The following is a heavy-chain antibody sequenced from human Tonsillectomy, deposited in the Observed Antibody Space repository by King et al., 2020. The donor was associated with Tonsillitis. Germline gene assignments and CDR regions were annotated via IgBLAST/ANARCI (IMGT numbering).Heavy chain of an antibody. Sequence: VQLVESGGGVIQPGGSLRLSCAASGFTVSSNYMSWVRQAPGKGLEWVSVIYSGGSTYYADSVKGRFTISRDNSKNTLYLQMNSLRAEDTAVYYCARAGARSESSGWFDAFDIWGQGTMVTVPS. CDR1: GFTVSSNY. CDR3: ARAGARSESSGWFDAFDI. CDR2: IYSGGST. D-gene: IGHD6-19*01. J-gene: IGHJ3*02. V-gene: IGHV3-53*01.